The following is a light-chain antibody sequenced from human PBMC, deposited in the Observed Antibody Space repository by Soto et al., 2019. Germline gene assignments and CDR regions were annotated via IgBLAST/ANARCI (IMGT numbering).Light chain of an antibody. CDR3: QQSYTTPLT. CDR1: QYIRSY. CDR2: AAS. Sequence: DIQMTQSPASLSTSVGDRVTITCRASQYIRSYLNWYQQKPGKAPKLLIYAASSLQSGVPSRFSGSGSGTDFTLTISSLQPEDFATYYCQQSYTTPLTFGGGTK. J-gene: IGKJ4*01. V-gene: IGKV1-39*01.